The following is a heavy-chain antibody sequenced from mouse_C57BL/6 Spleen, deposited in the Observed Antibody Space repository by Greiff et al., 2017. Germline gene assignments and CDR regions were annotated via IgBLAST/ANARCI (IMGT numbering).Heavy chain of an antibody. J-gene: IGHJ3*01. CDR2: IRNKANNPAT. D-gene: IGHD2-5*01. CDR1: GFTFSDSW. V-gene: IGHV6-6*01. Sequence: EVQLVESGGGLVQPGGSMKLSCAASGFTFSDSWMDWVRQSPEKGLEWVAEIRNKANNPATYYAESGKGRVTISRDESKSSVYLQMHSLRAEDTGMYYCTRTGSKTWFAYWGQGTLVTVSA. CDR3: TRTGSKTWFAY.